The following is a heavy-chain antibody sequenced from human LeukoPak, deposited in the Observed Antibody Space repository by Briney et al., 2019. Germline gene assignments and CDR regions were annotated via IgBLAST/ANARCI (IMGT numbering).Heavy chain of an antibody. Sequence: PGGSLRLSCAASGFTFSSYSMNWVRQAPGKGLEWVSSISSSSSYIYYADSVKGRFTISRDNAKNSLYLQMNSLRAEDTAVYYCARDLPNDSSGYCFDYWGQGTLVTVSS. D-gene: IGHD3-22*01. CDR2: ISSSSSYI. CDR3: ARDLPNDSSGYCFDY. J-gene: IGHJ4*02. V-gene: IGHV3-21*01. CDR1: GFTFSSYS.